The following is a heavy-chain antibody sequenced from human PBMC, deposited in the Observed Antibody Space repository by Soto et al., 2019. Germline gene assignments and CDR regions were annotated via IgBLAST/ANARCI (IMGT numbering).Heavy chain of an antibody. D-gene: IGHD3-22*01. J-gene: IGHJ4*02. CDR2: INHSGST. CDR1: GGSFSGYY. Sequence: PSETLSLTCAVYGGSFSGYYCSWIRQPPGKGLEWIGEINHSGSTNYNPSLKSRVTISVDTSKNQFSLKLSSVTAADTAVYYCASSSGYDSSGFHYWGQGTLVTVSS. V-gene: IGHV4-34*01. CDR3: ASSSGYDSSGFHY.